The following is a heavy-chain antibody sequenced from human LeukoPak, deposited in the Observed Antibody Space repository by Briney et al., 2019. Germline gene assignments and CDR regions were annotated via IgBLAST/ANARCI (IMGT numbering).Heavy chain of an antibody. CDR1: GGSISSYY. CDR3: ARYSSGSYNQFDY. J-gene: IGHJ4*02. V-gene: IGHV4-59*01. Sequence: PSETLSLTCTVSGGSISSYYWSWIRQPPGKGLEWIGYIYYSGSTNYSPSPKSRVTISVDTSKNQFSLKLTSVTAADTAVYYCARYSSGSYNQFDYWGQGTLVTVSS. D-gene: IGHD1-26*01. CDR2: IYYSGST.